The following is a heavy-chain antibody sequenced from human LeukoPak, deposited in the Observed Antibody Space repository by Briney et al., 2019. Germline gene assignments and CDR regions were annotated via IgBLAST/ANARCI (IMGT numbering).Heavy chain of an antibody. D-gene: IGHD1-7*01. CDR3: AREAKTSNWNSVPYLDY. CDR1: GYTLTELS. V-gene: IGHV1-24*01. CDR2: FDPEDGET. Sequence: GASVKVSCKVSGYTLTELSMHWVRQAPGKGLEWMGGFDPEDGETIYAQKFQGRVTITADKSTSTAYMELITLRSEDTAVYYCAREAKTSNWNSVPYLDYWGQGTLITVSS. J-gene: IGHJ4*02.